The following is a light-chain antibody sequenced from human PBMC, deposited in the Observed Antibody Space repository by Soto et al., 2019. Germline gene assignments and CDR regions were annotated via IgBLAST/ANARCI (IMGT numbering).Light chain of an antibody. J-gene: IGLJ1*01. CDR2: GVD. CDR1: ISDIGAFNF. Sequence: QSVLTQPASVSGSLGQTITISCTGSISDIGAFNFVSWYQQHPGRAPTVLIFGVDNRPSGVAYRFSGSKSGSTASLKISGLQAEDEAQYFCSSFTTASTRVFGTGTKLTVL. V-gene: IGLV2-14*03. CDR3: SSFTTASTRV.